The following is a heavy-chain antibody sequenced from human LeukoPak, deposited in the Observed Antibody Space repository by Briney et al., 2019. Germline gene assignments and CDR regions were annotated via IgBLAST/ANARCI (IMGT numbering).Heavy chain of an antibody. J-gene: IGHJ4*02. CDR2: IWYDGSNK. D-gene: IGHD6-19*01. Sequence: GGSLRLSCAVSGLTFSSYGMHWVRQAPGKGLEWVAVIWYDGSNKYYADSVKGRFTISRDNSKNTLYLQMNSLRAEDTAVYFCASRGGSGWDPYFDYWGQGTLVTVSS. CDR3: ASRGGSGWDPYFDY. CDR1: GLTFSSYG. V-gene: IGHV3-33*01.